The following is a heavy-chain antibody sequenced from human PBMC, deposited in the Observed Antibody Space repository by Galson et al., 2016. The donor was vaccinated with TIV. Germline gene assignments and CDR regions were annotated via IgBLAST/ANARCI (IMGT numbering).Heavy chain of an antibody. CDR3: ARYLRSSNFDY. J-gene: IGHJ4*02. CDR1: GFSFSNDW. Sequence: SLRLSCAASGFSFSNDWMSLVRQAPGKGLEWVANIKQDGGEKYYVDSVKGRFTTYRDNAKNSLYLQMNSLRSEYTAVYYCARYLRSSNFDYWGQGTLVTVSS. CDR2: IKQDGGEK. V-gene: IGHV3-7*01.